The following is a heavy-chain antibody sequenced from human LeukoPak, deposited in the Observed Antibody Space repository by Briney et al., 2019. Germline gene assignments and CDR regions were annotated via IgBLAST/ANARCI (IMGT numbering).Heavy chain of an antibody. CDR2: IYHTGST. D-gene: IGHD6-13*01. J-gene: IGHJ4*02. CDR1: GGSVWGYY. V-gene: IGHV4-59*08. CDR3: ARRARDGYSTSWAFDY. Sequence: PSETLSLTCSVSGGSVWGYYWSWIRQPPGKGLEWIGYIYHTGSTSYNPSLKSRIAMSVDTSKNQFSLKLSSVTAADTAVYYCARRARDGYSTSWAFDYWGQGTLVTVSS.